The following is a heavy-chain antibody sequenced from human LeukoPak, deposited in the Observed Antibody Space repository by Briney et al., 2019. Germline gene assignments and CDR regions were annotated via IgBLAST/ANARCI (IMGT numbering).Heavy chain of an antibody. CDR1: GGSISGYY. CDR2: VSYSGST. J-gene: IGHJ4*02. V-gene: IGHV4-59*08. CDR3: ARHGGGWSFDY. Sequence: TSETLSLTCTVSGGSISGYYWSWIRQPPGKGLEWIGYVSYSGSTNYNPSLKSRVSISVDTSKNQFSLNLISLTAADTAVYYCARHGGGWSFDYWGQGTLITVSS. D-gene: IGHD6-19*01.